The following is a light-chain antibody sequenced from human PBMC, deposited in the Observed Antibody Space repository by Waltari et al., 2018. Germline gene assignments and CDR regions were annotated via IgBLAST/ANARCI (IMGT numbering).Light chain of an antibody. V-gene: IGLV4-69*01. CDR1: SGHSSNV. J-gene: IGLJ3*02. CDR2: VNSDGSH. CDR3: QTGGHGTWV. Sequence: QLVLTQSPSASASLGASVKLTCTLSSGHSSNVIAWLQQRPEKGPRYLMKVNSDGSHSKGDGIPDRFSGSSAGAERYLTIANLQSEDEADYVCQTGGHGTWVFGGGTTLTVL.